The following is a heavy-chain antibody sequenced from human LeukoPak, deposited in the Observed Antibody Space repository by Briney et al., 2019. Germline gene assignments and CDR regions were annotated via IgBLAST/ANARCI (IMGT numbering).Heavy chain of an antibody. CDR1: GYSISSGYY. D-gene: IGHD6-13*01. CDR2: IYHSGST. V-gene: IGHV4-38-2*02. Sequence: SETLSLTCTVSGYSISSGYYWGWIRQPPGKGLEWIGSIYHSGSTYYNPSLKSRVTISVDTSKNQFSLKLSSVTAADAAVYYCARAPIAAAVDYWGQGTLVTVSS. CDR3: ARAPIAAAVDY. J-gene: IGHJ4*02.